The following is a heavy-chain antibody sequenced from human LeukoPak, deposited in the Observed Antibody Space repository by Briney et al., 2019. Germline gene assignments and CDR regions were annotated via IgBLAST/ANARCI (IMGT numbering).Heavy chain of an antibody. CDR3: VRSRGARWPYDAFDI. Sequence: ASVKVSCKASGYTFTSYYIHWVRQAPGQGLEWMGIINPSGGSTSHAQKFQGRVTMTRDMSTSTVYMELSSLRSEDTAVYYCVRSRGARWPYDAFDIWGQGTMVTVSS. CDR1: GYTFTSYY. V-gene: IGHV1-46*01. D-gene: IGHD4-23*01. CDR2: INPSGGST. J-gene: IGHJ3*02.